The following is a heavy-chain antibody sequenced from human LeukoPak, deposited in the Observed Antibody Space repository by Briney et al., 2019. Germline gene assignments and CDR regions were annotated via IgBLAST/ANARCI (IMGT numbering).Heavy chain of an antibody. CDR2: ISSSSSTI. Sequence: GGSLRLSCAASGFTFSSYSMNWVRQAPGKGLEWVSYISSSSSTIYYADSVKGRFTISRDNAKNSLYLQMNSLRDEDTAVYYCARDSSLNSNYVLRQPDYWGQGTLVTVSS. J-gene: IGHJ4*02. CDR3: ARDSSLNSNYVLRQPDY. V-gene: IGHV3-48*02. D-gene: IGHD4-11*01. CDR1: GFTFSSYS.